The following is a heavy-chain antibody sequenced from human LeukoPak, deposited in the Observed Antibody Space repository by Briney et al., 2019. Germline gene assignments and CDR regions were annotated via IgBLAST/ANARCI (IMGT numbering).Heavy chain of an antibody. D-gene: IGHD3-10*01. CDR1: GGSINSGSYY. CDR2: IHSSGTT. CDR3: ARHYYGSENYYFDF. V-gene: IGHV4-61*02. Sequence: SETLSLTCTVFGGSINSGSYYWSWIRQPAGKGLEWIGRIHSSGTTNYKSSLKSRVTILVDTPRNQFSLKLTSVTAADTAVYYCARHYYGSENYYFDFWGQGTLVTVSS. J-gene: IGHJ4*02.